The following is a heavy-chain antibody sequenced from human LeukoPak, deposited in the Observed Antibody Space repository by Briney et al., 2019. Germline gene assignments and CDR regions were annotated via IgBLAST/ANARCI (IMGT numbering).Heavy chain of an antibody. D-gene: IGHD3-22*01. Sequence: SETLSLTCTVTGGAISSYYWSWLRQPPGKGLEWIGYIYYSESTNYNPSLKSRVTISVDTSKNQISLKLSSVTAADTAVYYCARDGEVEDSSGYIWFDPWGQATLVTVSS. CDR1: GGAISSYY. V-gene: IGHV4-59*01. CDR3: ARDGEVEDSSGYIWFDP. CDR2: IYYSEST. J-gene: IGHJ5*02.